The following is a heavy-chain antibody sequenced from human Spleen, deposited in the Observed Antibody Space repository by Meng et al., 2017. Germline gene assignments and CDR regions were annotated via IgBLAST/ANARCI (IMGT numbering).Heavy chain of an antibody. CDR2: IIPIFGTA. J-gene: IGHJ4*02. CDR3: ARDRGGYSYGWGDFDY. V-gene: IGHV1-69*13. Sequence: SVKVSCKASGDTFSSYAISWVRQAPGQGLEWMGGIIPIFGTANYAQKFQGRVTITADESTSTAYMELSSLRSEDTAVYYCARDRGGYSYGWGDFDYWGQGTLVTVSS. CDR1: GDTFSSYA. D-gene: IGHD5-18*01.